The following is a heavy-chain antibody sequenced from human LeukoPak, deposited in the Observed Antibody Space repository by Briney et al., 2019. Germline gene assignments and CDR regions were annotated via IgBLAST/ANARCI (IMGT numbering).Heavy chain of an antibody. Sequence: GRSLRLSCAASGFSFGDYAMGWFRQAPGKGLEWLSFIKSKVYGETIEYAASVKGRFTISRDDSKSIAYLHMNSLETEDTAIYFCSRASFGVVVNMYYFDYWGLGTLVTVSS. CDR1: GFSFGDYA. V-gene: IGHV3-49*03. CDR3: SRASFGVVVNMYYFDY. CDR2: IKSKVYGETI. J-gene: IGHJ4*02. D-gene: IGHD3-3*01.